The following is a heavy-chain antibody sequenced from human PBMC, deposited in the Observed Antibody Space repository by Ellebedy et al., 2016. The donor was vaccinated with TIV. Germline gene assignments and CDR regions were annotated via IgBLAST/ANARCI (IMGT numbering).Heavy chain of an antibody. CDR1: GGSIRNYY. Sequence: SETLSLXXTVSGGSIRNYYWTWIRQPPGKQLEWIGYVYDSETTKYNPSLKSRVTISLDTSKNQFSLKLTSVTAADTAVYYCARERGGYSYGSPGAFNIWGQGKMVTVSS. CDR3: ARERGGYSYGSPGAFNI. V-gene: IGHV4-59*01. D-gene: IGHD5-18*01. J-gene: IGHJ3*02. CDR2: VYDSETT.